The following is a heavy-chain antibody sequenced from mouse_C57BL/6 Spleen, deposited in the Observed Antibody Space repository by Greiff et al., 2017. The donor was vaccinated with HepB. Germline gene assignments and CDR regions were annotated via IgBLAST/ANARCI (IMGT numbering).Heavy chain of an antibody. CDR2: ISNGGGST. CDR1: GFTFSDYY. V-gene: IGHV5-12*01. D-gene: IGHD2-4*01. Sequence: EVKLVESGGGLVQPGGSLKLSCAASGFTFSDYYMYWVRQTPEKRLEWVAYISNGGGSTYYPDTVKGRFTISRDTAKNTRYLQMSRLKSEDTAMYYCARHDYYDYTGYYAMDYWGQGTSVTVSS. CDR3: ARHDYYDYTGYYAMDY. J-gene: IGHJ4*01.